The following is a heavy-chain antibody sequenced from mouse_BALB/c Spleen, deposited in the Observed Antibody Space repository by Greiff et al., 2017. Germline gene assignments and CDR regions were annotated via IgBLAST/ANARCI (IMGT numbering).Heavy chain of an antibody. Sequence: EVQVVESGGGLVKPGGSLKLSCAASGFAFSSYDMSWVRQTPEKRLEWVAYISSGGGSTYYPDTVKGRFTISRDNAKNTLYLQMSSLKSEDTAMYYCERRDYNDGYWDYWGQGTTLTVSS. CDR1: GFAFSSYD. J-gene: IGHJ2*01. V-gene: IGHV5-12-1*01. CDR3: ERRDYNDGYWDY. D-gene: IGHD2-3*01. CDR2: ISSGGGST.